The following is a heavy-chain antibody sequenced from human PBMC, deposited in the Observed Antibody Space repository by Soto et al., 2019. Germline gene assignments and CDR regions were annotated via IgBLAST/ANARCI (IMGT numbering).Heavy chain of an antibody. D-gene: IGHD3-10*01. CDR2: IIPIFGTA. CDR3: ARGDYGSGSYDYYYYGMDV. Sequence: ASVKVSCKASGGTFSSYAISWVLQAPGQGLEWMGGIIPIFGTANYAQKFQGRVTITADESTSTAYMELSSLRSEDTAVYYCARGDYGSGSYDYYYYGMDVWGQGTTVTVSS. V-gene: IGHV1-69*13. CDR1: GGTFSSYA. J-gene: IGHJ6*02.